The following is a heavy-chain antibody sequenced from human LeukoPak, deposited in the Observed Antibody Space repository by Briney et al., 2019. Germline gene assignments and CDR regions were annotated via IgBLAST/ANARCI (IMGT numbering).Heavy chain of an antibody. V-gene: IGHV4-34*01. CDR1: GGSFSIYY. CDR2: ISHTGDIT. D-gene: IGHD1-1*01. Sequence: SETLSLTRALYGGSFSIYYWTWIRQTPGKGQEWIGEISHTGDITNYNPSLKSRVTISVDSSKKQFSLKVTSVTAADTGVYYCARVPDITARPCDSWGPGTLVTVSS. J-gene: IGHJ4*02. CDR3: ARVPDITARPCDS.